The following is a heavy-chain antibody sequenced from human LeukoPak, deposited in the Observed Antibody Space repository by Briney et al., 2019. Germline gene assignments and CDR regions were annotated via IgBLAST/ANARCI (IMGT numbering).Heavy chain of an antibody. Sequence: GGSLRLSCAASGFTFSTYAMHWVRQAPGKGLEWVAVIWSDSTNKYYAGSVRGRFTISRDNSKNTLYLQMSSLRAEDTAMYYCARDRLTTVTTFHFDYWGQGTLVTVSS. CDR1: GFTFSTYA. J-gene: IGHJ4*02. V-gene: IGHV3-33*01. CDR3: ARDRLTTVTTFHFDY. CDR2: IWSDSTNK. D-gene: IGHD4-17*01.